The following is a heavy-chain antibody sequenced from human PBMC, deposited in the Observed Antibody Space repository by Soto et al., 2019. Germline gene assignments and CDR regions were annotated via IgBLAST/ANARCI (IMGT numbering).Heavy chain of an antibody. V-gene: IGHV1-24*01. D-gene: IGHD5-12*01. Sequence: ASVKVSCKVSGYTLTELSMHWVRQAPGKGLEWMGGFDPEDGETVYAQKFQGRVTMTEDTSTDTAYMELSSLRSEDTAVYYCATAARGYSRWFDPWGQGTLVTVSS. CDR1: GYTLTELS. CDR2: FDPEDGET. J-gene: IGHJ5*02. CDR3: ATAARGYSRWFDP.